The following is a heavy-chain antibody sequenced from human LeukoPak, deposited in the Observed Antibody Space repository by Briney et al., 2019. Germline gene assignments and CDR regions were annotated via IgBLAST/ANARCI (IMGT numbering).Heavy chain of an antibody. CDR2: ISSSGSTI. D-gene: IGHD3-10*01. J-gene: IGHJ4*02. Sequence: GGSLRLSCAASGFTFSDYYMSWIRQAPGKGLEWVSYISSSGSTIYYADSVKGRFTISRDNPKNTLYLQMNSLRADDAAVYYCAKDFATAGRYPHGSASTWGQGTLVTVSS. CDR3: AKDFATAGRYPHGSAST. V-gene: IGHV3-11*04. CDR1: GFTFSDYY.